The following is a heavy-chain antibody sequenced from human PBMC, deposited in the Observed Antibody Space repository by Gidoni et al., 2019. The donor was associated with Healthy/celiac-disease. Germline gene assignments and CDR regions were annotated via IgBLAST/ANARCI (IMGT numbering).Heavy chain of an antibody. Sequence: EVQLVESGGGLVQPGGSLRLSCAASGFTFSSYWMSWVRQAPGTGLEWVANIKQDGSEKYYVDSVKGRFTISRDNAKNSLYLQMNSLRAEDTAVYYCARDSEGYYYDSSGFIDYWGQGTLVTVSS. J-gene: IGHJ4*02. V-gene: IGHV3-7*03. D-gene: IGHD3-22*01. CDR2: IKQDGSEK. CDR1: GFTFSSYW. CDR3: ARDSEGYYYDSSGFIDY.